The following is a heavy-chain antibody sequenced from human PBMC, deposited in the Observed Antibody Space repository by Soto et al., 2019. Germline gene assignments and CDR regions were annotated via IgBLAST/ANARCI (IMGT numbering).Heavy chain of an antibody. J-gene: IGHJ4*02. CDR3: ARGQMATITWYFDY. Sequence: QVQLVQSGAEVKKPGSSVKVSCEASGGTFSSYAISWVRQAPGQGLEWMGGIIPIFGTANYAQKFQGRVTITADESTSTAYMELSSLRSEDTAVYYCARGQMATITWYFDYWGQGTLVTVSS. V-gene: IGHV1-69*01. D-gene: IGHD5-12*01. CDR1: GGTFSSYA. CDR2: IIPIFGTA.